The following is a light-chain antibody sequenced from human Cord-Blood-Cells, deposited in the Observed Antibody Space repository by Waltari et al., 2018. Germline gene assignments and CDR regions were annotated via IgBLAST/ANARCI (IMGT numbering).Light chain of an antibody. J-gene: IGKJ4*01. V-gene: IGKV3-11*01. CDR2: DAS. Sequence: EIVLTQSPATLSLSPGERATLSCRASQSVSSYLAWYQQKPGQAPRLLIYDASNRATGIPARFSGSGSVTDFTRTISSLEPEDFAVYYCQQRSNLLTFGGGTKVELK. CDR1: QSVSSY. CDR3: QQRSNLLT.